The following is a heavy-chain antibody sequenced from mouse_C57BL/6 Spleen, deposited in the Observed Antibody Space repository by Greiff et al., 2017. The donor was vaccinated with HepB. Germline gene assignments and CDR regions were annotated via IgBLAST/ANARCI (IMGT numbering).Heavy chain of an antibody. Sequence: EVMLVESGGGLVKPGGSLKLSCAASGFTFSDYGMHWVRQAPEKGLEWVAYISSGSSTIYYADTVKGRFTISRDNAKNTLFLQMTSLRSEDTAMYYCATYGSSRFDYWGQGTTLTVSS. V-gene: IGHV5-17*01. D-gene: IGHD1-1*01. J-gene: IGHJ2*01. CDR3: ATYGSSRFDY. CDR1: GFTFSDYG. CDR2: ISSGSSTI.